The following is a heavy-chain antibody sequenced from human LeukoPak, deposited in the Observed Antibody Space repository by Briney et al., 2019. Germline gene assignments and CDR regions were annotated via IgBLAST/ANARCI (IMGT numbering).Heavy chain of an antibody. CDR3: ARGGRDGMDI. CDR1: GYSFTSYG. V-gene: IGHV1-18*01. Sequence: ASVKVSCKASGYSFTSYGFTWVRRAPGQGLEWMGWVSAYDGSTNYAQKIRGRVTMTTDASKNTVYMELRSLRFDDTAVYYCARGGRDGMDIWGQGTTVTVSS. J-gene: IGHJ6*02. D-gene: IGHD3-10*01. CDR2: VSAYDGST.